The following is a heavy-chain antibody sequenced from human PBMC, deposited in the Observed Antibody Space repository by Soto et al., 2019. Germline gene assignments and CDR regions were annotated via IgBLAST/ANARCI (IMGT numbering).Heavy chain of an antibody. CDR3: AKKCSGSSYMGFFAS. D-gene: IGHD6-6*01. J-gene: IGHJ1*01. CDR1: GFTFSTYP. CDR2: IHGSGETT. V-gene: IGHV3-23*01. Sequence: GGYLRLSCAASGFTFSTYPMPWVRQAPGKGLEWVSSIHGSGETTYYAESVKGRFIISRDNSKNTLFLQMDSLRADDTAVYYCAKKCSGSSYMGFFASRGQRSLVIGSS.